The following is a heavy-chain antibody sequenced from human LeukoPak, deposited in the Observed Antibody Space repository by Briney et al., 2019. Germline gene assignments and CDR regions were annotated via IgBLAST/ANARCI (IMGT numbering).Heavy chain of an antibody. CDR2: ISAYNGNT. J-gene: IGHJ6*02. V-gene: IGHV1-18*01. CDR1: GYTFTSYG. CDR3: ARDNSYFGSVHYYYYGMDV. D-gene: IGHD3-10*01. Sequence: ASVKVSCKASGYTFTSYGISWVRQAPGQGLEWMGWISAYNGNTNYAQKLQGRVTMTTDTSTSTAYMELRSLRSDDTAVYYCARDNSYFGSVHYYYYGMDVWGQGTTVTVSS.